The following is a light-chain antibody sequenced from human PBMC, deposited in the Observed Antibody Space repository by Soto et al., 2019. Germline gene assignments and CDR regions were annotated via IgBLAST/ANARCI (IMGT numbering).Light chain of an antibody. CDR1: QSVSSN. CDR2: GAS. CDR3: QQYNKWPPYT. J-gene: IGKJ2*01. Sequence: EIVMTQSPATLSVSPGERATLSCRASQSVSSNLAWYQQKPGQAPRLLIYGASTRATAIPARFSGSGSGTEFPLTISGLQSEDFAVYYCQQYNKWPPYTFGQGTKLEIK. V-gene: IGKV3-15*01.